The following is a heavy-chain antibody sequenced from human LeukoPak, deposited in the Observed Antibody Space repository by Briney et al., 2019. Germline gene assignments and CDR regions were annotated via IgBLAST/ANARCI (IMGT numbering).Heavy chain of an antibody. J-gene: IGHJ4*02. V-gene: IGHV3-23*01. CDR2: ISDSGGST. Sequence: GGSLRLSCVASGFTFSSYGMSWVRQAPGKGLEWVSAISDSGGSTEYADSVKGRFTISRDNSKNTLYLQMNSLRAEDTAVYYCARNAGSFDYWGQGTLVTVSS. CDR3: ARNAGSFDY. D-gene: IGHD1-1*01. CDR1: GFTFSSYG.